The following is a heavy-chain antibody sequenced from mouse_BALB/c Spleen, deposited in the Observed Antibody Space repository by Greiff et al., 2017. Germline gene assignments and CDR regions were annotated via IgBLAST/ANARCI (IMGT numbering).Heavy chain of an antibody. CDR2: IDPANGNT. J-gene: IGHJ2*01. CDR3: APTLITRDYYDY. D-gene: IGHD1-1*01. V-gene: IGHV14-3*02. CDR1: GFNIKDTY. Sequence: EVMLVESGAELVKPGASVKLSCTASGFNIKDTYMHWVKQRPEQGLEWIGRIDPANGNTKYDPKFQGKATITADTSSNTAYLQLSSLTSEDTAVYYCAPTLITRDYYDYWGQGTTLTVSS.